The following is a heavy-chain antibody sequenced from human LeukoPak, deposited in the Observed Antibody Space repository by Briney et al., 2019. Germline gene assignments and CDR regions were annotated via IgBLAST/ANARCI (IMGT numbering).Heavy chain of an antibody. CDR2: INHSGST. Sequence: SETLSLTCAVYGGSFSGYYWSWIRQPPGKGLEWIGEINHSGSTNCNPSLKSRVTISVDTSKNQFSLKLSSVTAADTAVYYCAKDSTHYRVWDDYDSRGLYYWGQGTLVTVSS. V-gene: IGHV4-34*01. CDR3: AKDSTHYRVWDDYDSRGLYY. D-gene: IGHD3-22*01. J-gene: IGHJ4*02. CDR1: GGSFSGYY.